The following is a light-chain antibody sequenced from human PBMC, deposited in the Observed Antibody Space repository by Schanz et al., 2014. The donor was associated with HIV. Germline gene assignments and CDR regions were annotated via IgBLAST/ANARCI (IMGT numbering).Light chain of an antibody. CDR2: GAS. CDR1: QSVSTNS. CDR3: QQYGSSPPYT. Sequence: EVVLTQSPGTLSLSPGERATLSCRASQSVSTNSLVWYQQKPGQAPRLLIYGASTRATGIPDRFSGSGSGTDFSLTISRLEPEDFAVYYCQQYGSSPPYTFGQGTKLEIK. J-gene: IGKJ2*01. V-gene: IGKV3-20*01.